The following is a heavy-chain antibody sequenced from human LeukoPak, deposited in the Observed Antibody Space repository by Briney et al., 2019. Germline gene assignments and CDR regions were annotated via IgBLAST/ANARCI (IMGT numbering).Heavy chain of an antibody. CDR3: ARPLRANILTGPPMRY. D-gene: IGHD3-9*01. Sequence: ASVKVSCKASGYIFTSYDINWVRQATGQGLEWMGWMNPTSGNTGYAQKFQGRVTMTRNTSISTAYMELSSLRSEDTAVYYCARPLRANILTGPPMRYWGQGTLVTVSS. V-gene: IGHV1-8*01. CDR2: MNPTSGNT. J-gene: IGHJ4*02. CDR1: GYIFTSYD.